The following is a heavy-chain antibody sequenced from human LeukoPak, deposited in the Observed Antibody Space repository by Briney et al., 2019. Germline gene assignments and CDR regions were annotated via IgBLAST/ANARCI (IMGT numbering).Heavy chain of an antibody. CDR2: ISAYNGNT. J-gene: IGHJ4*02. Sequence: ASVKVSCKASGYTFTSYGISWVRQAPGQGLEWMGWISAYNGNTNYAQRLQGRVTMTTDTSTSTAYMELRSLRSDDTAVYYCARGTEGIAVAETLYYFDYWGQGTLVTVSS. V-gene: IGHV1-18*01. D-gene: IGHD6-19*01. CDR1: GYTFTSYG. CDR3: ARGTEGIAVAETLYYFDY.